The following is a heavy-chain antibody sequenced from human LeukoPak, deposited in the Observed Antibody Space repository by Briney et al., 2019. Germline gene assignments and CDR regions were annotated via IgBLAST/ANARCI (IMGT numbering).Heavy chain of an antibody. CDR1: GLVFSRSG. CDR3: VSEERAVKDS. Sequence: PGGSLRLSCAASGLVFSRSGMHWVRRAPGKGLEWVAFLQYDGNEIYYAESVKGRFTISRDNSKNTLYLQMSSLRSDDTAVYYCVSEERAVKDSWGQGTLVSVSS. CDR2: LQYDGNEI. V-gene: IGHV3-30*02. J-gene: IGHJ4*02. D-gene: IGHD3-10*01.